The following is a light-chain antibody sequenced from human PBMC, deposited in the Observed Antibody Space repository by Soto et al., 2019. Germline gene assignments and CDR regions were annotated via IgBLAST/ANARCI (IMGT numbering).Light chain of an antibody. J-gene: IGKJ4*01. CDR2: AAS. Sequence: DIQMTQSPSSLSASVGDRVTITCRASQSISSYLNWYQQKPGKAPNLLIYAASSLRSGVPSRFSGSGSGTDFTLTISSLQPEDFATYYCQQSYNTPPLTFGGGTKVEIK. CDR1: QSISSY. CDR3: QQSYNTPPLT. V-gene: IGKV1-39*01.